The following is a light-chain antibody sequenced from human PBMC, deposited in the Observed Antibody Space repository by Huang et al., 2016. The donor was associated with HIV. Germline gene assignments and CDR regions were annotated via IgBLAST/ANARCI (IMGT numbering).Light chain of an antibody. CDR2: AAS. J-gene: IGKJ3*01. CDR1: QDISTS. CDR3: QQSYTTPRVT. V-gene: IGKV1-39*01. Sequence: DIRLTQSPSSLSASVGDRVTITCRASQDISTSLIWFQQKPGKAPKLLIFAASTLQSGVPSRFIGSGSGTDFTLTITSLQPEDFATYSCQQSYTTPRVTFGPGTKVDV.